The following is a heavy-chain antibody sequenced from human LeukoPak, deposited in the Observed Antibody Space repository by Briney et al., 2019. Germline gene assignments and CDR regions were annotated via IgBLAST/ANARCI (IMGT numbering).Heavy chain of an antibody. Sequence: GGSLRLSCVASGFTLTNYWMHWVRHAPGKGLVWVARMNSDASSTSYADSVKGRFTISRDNAKKTLYLQMNSLRAEDTAVYYCARGPDYGGPLRGQGTLVTVSP. V-gene: IGHV3-74*01. CDR1: GFTLTNYW. J-gene: IGHJ4*02. CDR3: ARGPDYGGPL. CDR2: MNSDASST. D-gene: IGHD4-23*01.